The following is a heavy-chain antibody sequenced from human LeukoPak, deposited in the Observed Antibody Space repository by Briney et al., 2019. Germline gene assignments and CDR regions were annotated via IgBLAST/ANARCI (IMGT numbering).Heavy chain of an antibody. CDR3: ARVDCSGGSCYVDY. CDR2: IYYSGST. V-gene: IGHV4-59*01. J-gene: IGHJ4*02. D-gene: IGHD2-15*01. CDR1: GGSISSYY. Sequence: SQTLSLTCTVSGGSISSYYWSWIRQPPGKGLEWIGYIYYSGSTNYNPSLKSRVTISVDTSKNQFSLKLSSVTAADTAVYYCARVDCSGGSCYVDYWGQGTLVTVSS.